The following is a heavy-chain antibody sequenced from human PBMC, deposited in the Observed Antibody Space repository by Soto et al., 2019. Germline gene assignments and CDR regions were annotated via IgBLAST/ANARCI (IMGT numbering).Heavy chain of an antibody. CDR3: AKDSCPRFKTEDYDSSGYSRPCGACDI. V-gene: IGHV3-23*01. J-gene: IGHJ3*02. D-gene: IGHD3-22*01. Sequence: PGGSLRLSCAASGFTFSSYAMSWVRQAPGKGLEWVSAISGSGGSTYYADSVKGRFTISRDNSKNTLYLQMNSLRAEDTAVYYCAKDSCPRFKTEDYDSSGYSRPCGACDIWGQGTMVTVSS. CDR2: ISGSGGST. CDR1: GFTFSSYA.